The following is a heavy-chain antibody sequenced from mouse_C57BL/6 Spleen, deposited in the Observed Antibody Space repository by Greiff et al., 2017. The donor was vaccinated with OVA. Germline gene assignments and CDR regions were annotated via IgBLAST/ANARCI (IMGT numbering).Heavy chain of an antibody. CDR2: INPNNGGT. V-gene: IGHV1-18*01. D-gene: IGHD2-9*01. Sequence: EVQLQQSGPELVKPGASVKIPCKASGYTFTDYNMDWVKQSHGKSLEWIGDINPNNGGTIYNQKFKGKATLTVDKSSSTAYMELRSLTSEDTAVYYCAREGPTMVTPAWFAYWGQGTLVTVSA. CDR3: AREGPTMVTPAWFAY. J-gene: IGHJ3*01. CDR1: GYTFTDYN.